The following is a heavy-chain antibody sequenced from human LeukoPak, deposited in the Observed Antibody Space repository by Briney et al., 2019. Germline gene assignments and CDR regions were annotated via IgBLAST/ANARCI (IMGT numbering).Heavy chain of an antibody. V-gene: IGHV3-74*01. CDR2: NSDGSRT. Sequence: PGRSLRLSCAASGFTFSSYWMHWVRQAPGKGLVWVSRNSDGSRTSYADSVKGRFTISRDNTKNTLCLQMNSLRAEDTAVYYCARGPMVRTNLFDYWGQGTLVTVSS. D-gene: IGHD3-10*01. J-gene: IGHJ4*02. CDR1: GFTFSSYW. CDR3: ARGPMVRTNLFDY.